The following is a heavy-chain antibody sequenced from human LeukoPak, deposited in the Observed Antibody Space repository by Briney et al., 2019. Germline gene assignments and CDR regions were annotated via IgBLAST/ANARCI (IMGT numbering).Heavy chain of an antibody. Sequence: ASVNVSCKPSRNIFTDYYLHWLRQAPGPALEWMGWINPNGGGPKYPPKSQGRVTMTTDTSINTVFMELSRLRSDDTAVYFCATGLFSYYYGSGAWGQGTLVSVSS. CDR3: ATGLFSYYYGSGA. J-gene: IGHJ4*02. D-gene: IGHD3-10*01. V-gene: IGHV1-2*02. CDR1: RNIFTDYY. CDR2: INPNGGGP.